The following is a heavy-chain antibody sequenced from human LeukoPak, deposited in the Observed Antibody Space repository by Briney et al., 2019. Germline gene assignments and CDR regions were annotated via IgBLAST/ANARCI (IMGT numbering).Heavy chain of an antibody. Sequence: ASVKVSCKASGGTFSSYAISWVRQAPGQGLEWMGRIIPIFGTANYAQKFQGRVTITTDESTSTAYMELSSLRSEDTAVYYCARSIRDPHSPDYWGQGTLVTVSS. V-gene: IGHV1-69*05. CDR3: ARSIRDPHSPDY. J-gene: IGHJ4*02. CDR1: GGTFSSYA. CDR2: IIPIFGTA.